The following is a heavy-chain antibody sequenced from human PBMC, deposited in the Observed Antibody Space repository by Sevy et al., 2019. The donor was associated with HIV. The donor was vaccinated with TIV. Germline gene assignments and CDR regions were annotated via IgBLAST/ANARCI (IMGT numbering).Heavy chain of an antibody. J-gene: IGHJ6*02. CDR2: IRSKAYGGTT. CDR1: GFTFGDYA. CDR3: TRGCSGGSSYSDLCYYYGMDV. Sequence: GGSLRLSCTASGFTFGDYAMSWVRQAPGKGLEWVGFIRSKAYGGTTEYAASVTGRFAISRDDSKSIAHLQMNSLKTEDTTVYYCTRGCSGGSSYSDLCYYYGMDVWGHGTTVTVSS. V-gene: IGHV3-49*04. D-gene: IGHD2-15*01.